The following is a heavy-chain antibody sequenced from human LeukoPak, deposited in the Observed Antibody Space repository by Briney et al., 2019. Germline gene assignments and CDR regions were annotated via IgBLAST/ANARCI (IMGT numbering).Heavy chain of an antibody. V-gene: IGHV3-23*01. CDR2: ISGSGGST. CDR1: GFTFSSYA. D-gene: IGHD2-2*01. Sequence: PGGSLRLSCAASGFTFSSYAMSWVRQAPGKGLEWVSAISGSGGSTYYADSVKGRFTISRDNSKNTLYLQMNSLRAEDTAVYYCAKGNVVVPAATYFDYWGQGTLVTVSS. J-gene: IGHJ4*02. CDR3: AKGNVVVPAATYFDY.